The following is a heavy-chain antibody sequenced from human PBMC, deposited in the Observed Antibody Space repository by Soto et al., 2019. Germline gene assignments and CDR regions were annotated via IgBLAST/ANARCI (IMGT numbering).Heavy chain of an antibody. CDR3: ARDRAYSSSWYGDDACDI. D-gene: IGHD6-13*01. V-gene: IGHV3-33*01. CDR2: IWYDGSNK. J-gene: IGHJ3*02. CDR1: GFTFSSYG. Sequence: QVQLVESGGGVVQPGRSLRLSCAASGFTFSSYGMHWVRQAPGKGLEWVAVIWYDGSNKYYADSVKGRITISRDNSNIKLYLQMNSLRAEDTAVYYCARDRAYSSSWYGDDACDIWGQGTMVTVSS.